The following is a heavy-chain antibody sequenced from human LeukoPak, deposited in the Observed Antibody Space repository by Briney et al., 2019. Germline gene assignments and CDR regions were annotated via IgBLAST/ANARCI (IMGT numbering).Heavy chain of an antibody. J-gene: IGHJ4*02. CDR1: GFTFSDYY. Sequence: LPGGSLRLSCAASGFTFSDYYMSWVRQAPGKGLEWVSPISGSGDTTYYADSVKGRFTISRDNSKNTLYLQMNSLRAEDTAVYYCAKVRQWLVGHHFDYWGQGTLVTVSS. CDR2: ISGSGDTT. V-gene: IGHV3-23*01. CDR3: AKVRQWLVGHHFDY. D-gene: IGHD6-19*01.